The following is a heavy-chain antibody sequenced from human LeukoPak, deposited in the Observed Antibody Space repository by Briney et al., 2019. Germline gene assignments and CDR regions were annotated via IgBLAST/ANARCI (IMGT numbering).Heavy chain of an antibody. CDR1: GYTFTGYY. CDR3: ARERAGYGGLDP. Sequence: ASVKVSCKASGYTFTGYYMHWVRQAPGQGLEWMGWINPNSGSTNYAQKFQGRVTMTRDTSISTAYMELSRLRSDDTAVYYCARERAGYGGLDPWGQGTLVTVSS. J-gene: IGHJ5*02. D-gene: IGHD4-23*01. V-gene: IGHV1-2*02. CDR2: INPNSGST.